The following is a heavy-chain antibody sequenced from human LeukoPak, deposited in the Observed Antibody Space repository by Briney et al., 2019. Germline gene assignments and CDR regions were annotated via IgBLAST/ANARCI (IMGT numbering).Heavy chain of an antibody. CDR2: INHSGSI. J-gene: IGHJ4*02. Sequence: SETLSLTCAVYGGSFSGYYWSWIRQPPGKGLEWIGEINHSGSINYNPSLKSRVTISVDTSKNQFSLKLSSVTAADTAVYYCARGPPTAYFDYWGQGTLVTVSS. V-gene: IGHV4-34*01. CDR3: ARGPPTAYFDY. CDR1: GGSFSGYY.